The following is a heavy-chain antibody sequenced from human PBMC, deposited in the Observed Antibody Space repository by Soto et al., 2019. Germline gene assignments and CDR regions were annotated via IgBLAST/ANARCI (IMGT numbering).Heavy chain of an antibody. Sequence: QVQLQQWGGGLLKPSETLSLTCGLHRGSFSYFHWSWIRQPPGKGLEWIGEIHTSGSTNYNPSLRSRVTMSIDTSAMQFSLTLNSVTAADTAVYYCARGGGNPASTNDFWGQGDLVTVSS. D-gene: IGHD3-16*01. V-gene: IGHV4-34*01. CDR3: ARGGGNPASTNDF. CDR2: IHTSGST. CDR1: RGSFSYFH. J-gene: IGHJ4*02.